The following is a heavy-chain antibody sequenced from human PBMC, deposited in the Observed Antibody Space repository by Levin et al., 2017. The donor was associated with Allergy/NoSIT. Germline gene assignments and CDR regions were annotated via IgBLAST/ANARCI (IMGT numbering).Heavy chain of an antibody. CDR3: ATLGRNHGYWHFDL. J-gene: IGHJ2*01. CDR2: IYYSGST. CDR1: GDSVSSGNYY. V-gene: IGHV4-61*03. Sequence: SETLSLMCSVSGDSVSSGNYYWTWIRQSPGKGLEWIGYIYYSGSTTYNPSLKSRVSMSVDTSNNHFSLKLRSVTPADTATYFCATLGRNHGYWHFDLWGRGTLVTVTS. D-gene: IGHD1-14*01.